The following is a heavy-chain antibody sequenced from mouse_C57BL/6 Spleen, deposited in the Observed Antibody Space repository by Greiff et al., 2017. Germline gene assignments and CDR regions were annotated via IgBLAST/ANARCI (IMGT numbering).Heavy chain of an antibody. CDR3: ASGYGDAMDY. CDR1: GFTFSDYG. D-gene: IGHD2-2*01. CDR2: ISSGSSSI. V-gene: IGHV5-17*01. Sequence: EVMLVESGGGLVKSGGSLKLSCAASGFTFSDYGMHWVRQAPEKGLEWVAYISSGSSSIYYAATVKGRFTISRDTAKNTLFLQMPSVRSEDTAMYYCASGYGDAMDYWGQGTLVTVSA. J-gene: IGHJ4*01.